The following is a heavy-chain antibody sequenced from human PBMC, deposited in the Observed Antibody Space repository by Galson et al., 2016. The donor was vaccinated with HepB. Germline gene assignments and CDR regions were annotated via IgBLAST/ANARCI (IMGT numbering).Heavy chain of an antibody. J-gene: IGHJ4*02. D-gene: IGHD6-19*01. Sequence: SLRLSCAVSGFTFDDHAMHWVRQAPGKGLEWVAGINWNSGTVFYADSVKGRFTISRDNNRDSIYLQMDNLSVEDTAFYFCARDPYQWLSKYYFDYWGQGALVTVSS. CDR1: GFTFDDHA. CDR2: INWNSGTV. CDR3: ARDPYQWLSKYYFDY. V-gene: IGHV3-9*01.